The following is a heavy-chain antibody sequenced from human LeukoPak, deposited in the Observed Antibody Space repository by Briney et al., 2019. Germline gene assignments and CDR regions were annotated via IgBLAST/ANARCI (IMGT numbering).Heavy chain of an antibody. J-gene: IGHJ6*03. CDR3: ASGRIDNYYYYMDV. Sequence: ASVKVSCKVSGYTLTELSMHWVRQGPGKGLEWMGSFDPEDGETIYAQKFQGRVTMTEDTSTDTAYMELSRLRSDDTAVYYCASGRIDNYYYYMDVWGKGTTVTVSS. V-gene: IGHV1-24*01. CDR1: GYTLTELS. D-gene: IGHD1-26*01. CDR2: FDPEDGET.